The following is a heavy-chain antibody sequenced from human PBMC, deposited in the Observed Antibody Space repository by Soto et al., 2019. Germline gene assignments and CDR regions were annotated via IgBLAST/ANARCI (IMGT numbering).Heavy chain of an antibody. CDR1: GFTFSSYA. CDR3: ARDLLPGRGKDGTVTTFPLGLGMDV. J-gene: IGHJ6*02. D-gene: IGHD4-4*01. Sequence: QVQLVESGGGVVQPGRSLRLSCAASGFTFSSYAMHWVRQAPGKGLEWVAVISYDGSNKYYADSVKGRFTISRDNSKNTLYLQMNSLRAEDTAVYYRARDLLPGRGKDGTVTTFPLGLGMDVWGQGTTVTVSS. CDR2: ISYDGSNK. V-gene: IGHV3-30-3*01.